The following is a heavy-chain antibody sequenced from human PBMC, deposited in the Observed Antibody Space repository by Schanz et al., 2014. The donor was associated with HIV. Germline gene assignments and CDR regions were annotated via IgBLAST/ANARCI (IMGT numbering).Heavy chain of an antibody. J-gene: IGHJ2*01. D-gene: IGHD2-21*02. CDR1: GFTFSSYG. CDR3: ARDLYCGGDCYAPYWYFDL. V-gene: IGHV3-30*03. Sequence: QVQLVESGGGVVQPGRSLRLSCAASGFTFSSYGMHWVRQAPGKGLEWVATISYDGGNKYYADSVKGRFTISRDSSKNTVYLQMNGLRAEDTAVYFCARDLYCGGDCYAPYWYFDLWGRGTLVTVSS. CDR2: ISYDGGNK.